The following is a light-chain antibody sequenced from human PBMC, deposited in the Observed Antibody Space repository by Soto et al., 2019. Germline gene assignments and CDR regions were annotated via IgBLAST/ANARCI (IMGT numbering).Light chain of an antibody. CDR3: QSYDSNLSAYYV. CDR2: GNS. Sequence: QSVLTQPPSVSGAPGQRVTISCTGSSSNIGAGYDVHWYQQLPGTAPKLLIYGNSNRPSGVPDRFSGSKSGTSASLAITGLQAEDEADYYCQSYDSNLSAYYVSGTGTKDTDL. J-gene: IGLJ1*01. CDR1: SSNIGAGYD. V-gene: IGLV1-40*01.